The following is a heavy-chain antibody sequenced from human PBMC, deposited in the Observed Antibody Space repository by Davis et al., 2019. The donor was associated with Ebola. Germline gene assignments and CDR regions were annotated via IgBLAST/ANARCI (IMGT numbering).Heavy chain of an antibody. CDR3: ARRAYSIGWYFDY. CDR2: INDSGST. J-gene: IGHJ4*01. V-gene: IGHV4-34*01. CDR1: GGSFSGYY. Sequence: MPSETLSLTCAVYGGSFSGYYWSWIRQSPGKGLEWIGEINDSGSTNYNPSLKSRVTISVDTSKNQFSLKGSSVTAADTAVYYCARRAYSIGWYFDYWGHGILVTVSS. D-gene: IGHD6-19*01.